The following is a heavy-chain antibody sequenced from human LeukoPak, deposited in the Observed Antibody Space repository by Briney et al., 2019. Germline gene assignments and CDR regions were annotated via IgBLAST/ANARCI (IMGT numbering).Heavy chain of an antibody. J-gene: IGHJ4*02. CDR2: IYYSGST. D-gene: IGHD2-21*01. Sequence: SETLSLTCTVSGGSISSSSYYWGWIRQPPGKGLEWIGSIYYSGSTYYNPSLKSRVTISVDTSKNQFSLKLSSVTAADTAEYYCARHRIASNRRYFDYWGQGTLVTVSS. CDR3: ARHRIASNRRYFDY. CDR1: GGSISSSSYY. V-gene: IGHV4-39*01.